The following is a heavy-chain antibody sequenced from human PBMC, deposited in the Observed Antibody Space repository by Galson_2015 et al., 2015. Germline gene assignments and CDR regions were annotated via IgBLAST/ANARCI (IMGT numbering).Heavy chain of an antibody. Sequence: SLRLSCAASGFTFSSYGMHWVRQAPGKGLEWVAVIWYDGSNKYYADSVKGRFTISRDNSKNTLYLQMNSLRAEDTAVYYCARSSSSSLGWFDPWGQGTLVTVSS. D-gene: IGHD6-6*01. J-gene: IGHJ5*02. CDR2: IWYDGSNK. CDR1: GFTFSSYG. CDR3: ARSSSSSLGWFDP. V-gene: IGHV3-33*01.